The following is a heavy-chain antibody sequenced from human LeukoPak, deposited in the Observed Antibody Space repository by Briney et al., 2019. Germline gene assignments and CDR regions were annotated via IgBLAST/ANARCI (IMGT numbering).Heavy chain of an antibody. Sequence: GGSLRLSCAASGFTFDDYAMHWVRQAPGKGLEWVSGISWNSGSIGYADSVKGRFTISRDNAKNSLYLQMNSLRAEDTALYYCARFSSGLFDYWCQGTLVTVSS. CDR3: ARFSSGLFDY. D-gene: IGHD6-19*01. J-gene: IGHJ4*02. CDR2: ISWNSGSI. CDR1: GFTFDDYA. V-gene: IGHV3-9*01.